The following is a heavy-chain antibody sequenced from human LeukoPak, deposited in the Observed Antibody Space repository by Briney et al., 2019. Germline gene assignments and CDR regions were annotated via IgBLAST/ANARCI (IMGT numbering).Heavy chain of an antibody. D-gene: IGHD1-26*01. J-gene: IGHJ3*02. CDR2: IYSGGST. Sequence: GGSLRLSCAVSGFSFSSYSMAWVRRAPGKGLEWVSVIYSGGSTYYADSVKGRFTISRDNSKNTLYLQMNSLRAEDTAVYYCARDHELLRAFDIWGQGTMVTVSS. V-gene: IGHV3-66*01. CDR3: ARDHELLRAFDI. CDR1: GFSFSSYS.